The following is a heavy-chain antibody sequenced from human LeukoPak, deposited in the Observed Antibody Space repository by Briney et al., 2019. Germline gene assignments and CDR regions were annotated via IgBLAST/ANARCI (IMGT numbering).Heavy chain of an antibody. V-gene: IGHV3-23*01. CDR2: ISGSGGST. CDR1: GGSFSGYY. D-gene: IGHD3-22*01. J-gene: IGHJ4*02. CDR3: AKDLTPDYYDSSGYYPFDY. Sequence: ETLSLTCAVYGGSFSGYYWSWVRQAPGKGLEWVSAISGSGGSTYYADSVKGRFTISRDNSKNTLYLQMNSLRAEDTAVYYCAKDLTPDYYDSSGYYPFDYWGQGTLVTVSS.